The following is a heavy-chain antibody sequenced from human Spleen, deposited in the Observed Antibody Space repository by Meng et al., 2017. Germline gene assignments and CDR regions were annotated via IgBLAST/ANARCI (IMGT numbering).Heavy chain of an antibody. Sequence: ASVKVSCKASGYTFTGYYMHWVRQAPGQGLEWMGWTNPNSGGTNYAQKFQGRVTMTRDTSISTAYMELSRLRSDDTAVYYCAREDRFLTAFDIWGQGTMVTVSS. CDR1: GYTFTGYY. D-gene: IGHD3-9*01. V-gene: IGHV1-2*02. CDR3: AREDRFLTAFDI. CDR2: TNPNSGGT. J-gene: IGHJ3*02.